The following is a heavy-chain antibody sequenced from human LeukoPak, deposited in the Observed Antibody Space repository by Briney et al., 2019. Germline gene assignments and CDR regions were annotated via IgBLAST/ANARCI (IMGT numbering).Heavy chain of an antibody. Sequence: AAVKVSCKASGYTFSSYDFSWVRQAPGQGLEWMGWISAYNGNTNYAQKLQGRVTMTEDTSTDTAYMELSSLRSEDTAVYYCATEASIAVAGYYFDYWGQGTLVTVSA. V-gene: IGHV1-18*01. CDR3: ATEASIAVAGYYFDY. D-gene: IGHD6-19*01. CDR1: GYTFSSYD. J-gene: IGHJ4*02. CDR2: ISAYNGNT.